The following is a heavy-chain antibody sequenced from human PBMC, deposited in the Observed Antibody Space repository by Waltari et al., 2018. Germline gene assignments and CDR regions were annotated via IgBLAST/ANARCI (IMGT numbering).Heavy chain of an antibody. V-gene: IGHV1-69*10. Sequence: QVQLVQSGAEVKKPGSSVKVSCKASGGTFSSYAISWVRQAPGQGLEWMGGIIPILGIANYAQKFQGRVTITADKSTSTAYMELSSLRSEDTAVYYCARAPSDCSGGSCYSYYYYYMDVWGKGTTVTVSS. J-gene: IGHJ6*03. CDR2: IIPILGIA. CDR3: ARAPSDCSGGSCYSYYYYYMDV. CDR1: GGTFSSYA. D-gene: IGHD2-15*01.